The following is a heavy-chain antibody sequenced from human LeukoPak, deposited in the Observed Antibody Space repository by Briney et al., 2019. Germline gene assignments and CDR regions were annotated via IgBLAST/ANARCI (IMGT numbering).Heavy chain of an antibody. CDR1: GFTFDDYA. Sequence: GRSLRLSCAASGFTFDDYAMHWVRQAPGKGLEWVSGISWNSGSIGYADSVKGRFTISRDNAKNSLYLQMNSLRAEDTALYYCAKDIGLRSDAFDIWGQGTLVTVSS. J-gene: IGHJ3*02. V-gene: IGHV3-9*01. CDR3: AKDIGLRSDAFDI. CDR2: ISWNSGSI. D-gene: IGHD4-17*01.